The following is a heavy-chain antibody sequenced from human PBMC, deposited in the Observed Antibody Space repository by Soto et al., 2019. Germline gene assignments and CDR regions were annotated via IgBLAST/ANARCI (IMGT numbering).Heavy chain of an antibody. Sequence: HPGGSLRLSCAASGFTFSSYAMSWVRQAPGKGLEWVSAISGSGGSTYYADSVKGRFTISRDNSKNTLYLQMNSLRAEDTAVYYCARGSSSWPGITIFGVVSNWFEHWGQGTLVTVSS. CDR3: ARGSSSWPGITIFGVVSNWFEH. D-gene: IGHD3-3*01. V-gene: IGHV3-23*01. J-gene: IGHJ5*02. CDR1: GFTFSSYA. CDR2: ISGSGGST.